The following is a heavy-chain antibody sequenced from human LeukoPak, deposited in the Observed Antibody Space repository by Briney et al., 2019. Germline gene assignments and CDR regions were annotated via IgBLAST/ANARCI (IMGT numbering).Heavy chain of an antibody. D-gene: IGHD1/OR15-1a*01. CDR3: ARLKQYPLESLFDY. CDR1: GGSISSYY. CDR2: IYYSGST. Sequence: SETLSLTCTVSGGSISSYYWSWIRQPPGKGLEWIGYIYYSGSTNYNPSLKSRVTISVDTSKNQFSLKLSSVTAADTAVYYCARLKQYPLESLFDYWGQGTLVTISS. J-gene: IGHJ4*02. V-gene: IGHV4-59*08.